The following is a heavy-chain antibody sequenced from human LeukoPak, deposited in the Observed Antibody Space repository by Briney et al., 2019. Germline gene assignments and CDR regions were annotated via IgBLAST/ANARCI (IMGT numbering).Heavy chain of an antibody. J-gene: IGHJ4*02. CDR3: ARGTARYLDY. Sequence: ASVKVSCKASGYNFTSNGISWVRQAPGQGLEWMGWISAYNGNTNYAQKVHGRVTMTTDTSTSTVYMELRSLRSDDTAVYYCARGTARYLDYWGQGTLVTVSS. D-gene: IGHD6-6*01. CDR1: GYNFTSNG. V-gene: IGHV1-18*01. CDR2: ISAYNGNT.